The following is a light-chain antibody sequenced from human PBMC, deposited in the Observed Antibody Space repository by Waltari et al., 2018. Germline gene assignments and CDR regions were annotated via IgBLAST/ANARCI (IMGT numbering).Light chain of an antibody. CDR2: GAS. CDR3: QQYGSSPLT. CDR1: QTVSSTY. V-gene: IGKV3-20*01. Sequence: EIVLTQSPGNLSLSPGERATLSCRASQTVSSTYLAWYQQKPGQAPRLLIYGASSRATGIPDRFSGSDSGADFTLTISRLEPEDSAVYYCQQYGSSPLTFGGGTKVEIK. J-gene: IGKJ4*01.